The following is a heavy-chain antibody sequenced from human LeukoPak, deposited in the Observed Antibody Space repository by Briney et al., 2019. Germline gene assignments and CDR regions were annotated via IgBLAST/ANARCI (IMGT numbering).Heavy chain of an antibody. V-gene: IGHV1-24*01. D-gene: IGHD3-16*01. Sequence: ASVKVSCKVSGYTLTELSMHWVRQAPGKGLEWMGGFDPEDGETIYAQKFQGRVTMTEDTSTDTAYMELSSLRSEDTAVYYCARVANYDYVWGSLNWFDPWGQGNLVTASS. J-gene: IGHJ5*02. CDR1: GYTLTELS. CDR2: FDPEDGET. CDR3: ARVANYDYVWGSLNWFDP.